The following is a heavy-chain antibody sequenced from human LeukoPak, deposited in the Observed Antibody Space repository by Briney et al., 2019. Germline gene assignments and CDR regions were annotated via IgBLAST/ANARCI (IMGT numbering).Heavy chain of an antibody. CDR3: ARGSGSGNYYDAFNI. J-gene: IGHJ3*02. CDR2: INPSAGST. CDR1: GYTFTNYF. D-gene: IGHD3-10*01. V-gene: IGHV1-46*01. Sequence: ASVTLSCTASGYTFTNYFMHWVRQAPGQGLEWMGIINPSAGSTTYAQKFQGRVTMTRDTSTSTVYMELSSLRSEDTAVYYCARGSGSGNYYDAFNIWGQGTRVTVSS.